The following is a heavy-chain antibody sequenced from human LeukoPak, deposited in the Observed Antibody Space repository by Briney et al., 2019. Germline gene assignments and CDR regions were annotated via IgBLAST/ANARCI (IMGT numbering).Heavy chain of an antibody. Sequence: SETLSLTCSVSGGSITTSSYYWGWIRQPPEKGLEWIGSIYYTGGTFYSPSLKSRVTISVDTSKNQFSLKLSSVTAADTAVYYCARDTPVYSSSPGNYYYYMDVWGKGTTVTVSS. CDR2: IYYTGGT. CDR3: ARDTPVYSSSPGNYYYYMDV. CDR1: GGSITTSSYY. V-gene: IGHV4-39*02. D-gene: IGHD6-6*01. J-gene: IGHJ6*03.